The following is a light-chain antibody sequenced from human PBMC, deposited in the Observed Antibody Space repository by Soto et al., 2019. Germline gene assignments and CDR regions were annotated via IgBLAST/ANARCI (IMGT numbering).Light chain of an antibody. J-gene: IGKJ5*01. CDR2: GAS. CDR3: QHYGAAPIT. Sequence: EIVLTQSPGSLSLSPGDRATLSCRASQSVGGNVAWYQQIPGQPPKLLIFGASSRATGIADKFSGSGSGTDFTLTISRLEPADFALYYCQHYGAAPITFGQGTRLGIK. CDR1: QSVGGN. V-gene: IGKV3-20*01.